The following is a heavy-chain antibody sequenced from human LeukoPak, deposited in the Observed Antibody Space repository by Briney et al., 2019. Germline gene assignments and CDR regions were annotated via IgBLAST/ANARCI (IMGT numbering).Heavy chain of an antibody. CDR2: LSSSGSTI. V-gene: IGHV3-48*03. D-gene: IGHD3-10*02. Sequence: PGGSLRLSCAASGFTFSSYEMNWVRQAPGKGRQLVSYLSSSGSTIYYADSVKGRFTISRDNAKNSLYLQMNSLRAEDTAVYYCAELGITMIGGVWGKGTTVTITS. J-gene: IGHJ6*04. CDR1: GFTFSSYE. CDR3: AELGITMIGGV.